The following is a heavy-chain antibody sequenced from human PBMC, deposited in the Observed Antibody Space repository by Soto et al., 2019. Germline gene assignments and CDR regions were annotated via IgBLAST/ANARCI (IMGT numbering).Heavy chain of an antibody. CDR2: VYYSGST. CDR3: ARARWSRFFDF. Sequence: PSETLSLTCTVSGGSISSYYWTWIRQPPGKGLEWIGFVYYSGSTNYNPSLKSRVTISVDTSNNQFSLKLSSVTAADTAVYFCARARWSRFFDFWGPGALVTV. J-gene: IGHJ4*02. CDR1: GGSISSYY. D-gene: IGHD3-3*01. V-gene: IGHV4-59*01.